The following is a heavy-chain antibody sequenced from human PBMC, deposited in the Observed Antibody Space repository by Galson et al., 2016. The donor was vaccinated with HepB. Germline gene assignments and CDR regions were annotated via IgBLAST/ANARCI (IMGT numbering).Heavy chain of an antibody. V-gene: IGHV3-53*01. CDR3: AGSSGSYYGPFDY. J-gene: IGHJ4*02. CDR2: FYNGGNI. D-gene: IGHD3-22*01. CDR1: GLTVSSDL. Sequence: SLRLSCAASGLTVSSDLMTWVRRPPGRGLELVSLFYNGGNIHYADPVKGRFTISRENSKNTLYLHMSSLRVEDTAVYYCAGSSGSYYGPFDYWGQGTLLTVSS.